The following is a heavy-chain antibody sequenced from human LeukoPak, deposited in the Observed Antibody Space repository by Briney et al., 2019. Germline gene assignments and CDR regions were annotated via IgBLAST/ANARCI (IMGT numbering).Heavy chain of an antibody. V-gene: IGHV4-34*01. CDR3: ARHGGDEMSDYYFDY. CDR1: GGSFSAYY. J-gene: IGHJ4*02. D-gene: IGHD2-21*01. CDR2: INHSGST. Sequence: SETLSLTCAVYGGSFSAYYWSWIRQPPGKGLEWIGEINHSGSTNYNPSLKSRVAISVDTSKNQFSLKLSSVTAADTAVYYCARHGGDEMSDYYFDYWGQGTLVTVSS.